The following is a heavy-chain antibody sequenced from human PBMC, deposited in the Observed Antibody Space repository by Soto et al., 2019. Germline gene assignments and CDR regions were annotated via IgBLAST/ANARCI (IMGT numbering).Heavy chain of an antibody. Sequence: SETLSLTCTVSGGSISSGGYYWSWIRQHPGKGLEWIGYIYYSGSTYYNPSLKSRVTISVDTSKNQFSLKLSSVTAADTAVYYCARDLNYYDSSGYSPPSNWLDPWGQGTLVTVPQ. CDR1: GGSISSGGYY. D-gene: IGHD3-22*01. CDR2: IYYSGST. J-gene: IGHJ5*02. V-gene: IGHV4-31*03. CDR3: ARDLNYYDSSGYSPPSNWLDP.